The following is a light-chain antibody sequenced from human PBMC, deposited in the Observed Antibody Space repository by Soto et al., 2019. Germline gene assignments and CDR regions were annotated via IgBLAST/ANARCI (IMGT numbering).Light chain of an antibody. V-gene: IGLV3-21*02. CDR2: DDR. J-gene: IGLJ2*01. CDR1: NMGSKS. Sequence: SYELTQPTSVSVAPGQTARITCGGNNMGSKSVHWYQQKPGQAPVLVVYDDRDRPSGIPERFSGSISGNTATLTISRVEAGDEADYYCQVWDSGSDHVVFGGGTKVTVL. CDR3: QVWDSGSDHVV.